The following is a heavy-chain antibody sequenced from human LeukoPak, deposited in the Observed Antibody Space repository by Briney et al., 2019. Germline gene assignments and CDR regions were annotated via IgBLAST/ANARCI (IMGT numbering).Heavy chain of an antibody. Sequence: ASVKVSCKASGYTFTGYYMHWVRQAPGRGLEWMGWISAYNGNTNYAQKLQGRVTMTTDTSTSTAYMELRSLRSDDTAVYYCARYRAVAASDYWGQGTLVTVSS. J-gene: IGHJ4*02. CDR1: GYTFTGYY. D-gene: IGHD6-19*01. V-gene: IGHV1-18*04. CDR3: ARYRAVAASDY. CDR2: ISAYNGNT.